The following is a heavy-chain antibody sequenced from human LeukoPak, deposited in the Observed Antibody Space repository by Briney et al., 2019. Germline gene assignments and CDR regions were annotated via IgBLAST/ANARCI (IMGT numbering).Heavy chain of an antibody. D-gene: IGHD4-17*01. CDR3: ARSHGDYVFDY. CDR2: ISSSSSYI. V-gene: IGHV3-21*01. CDR1: GFTFSSYE. Sequence: GGSLRLSCAASGFTFSSYEMNWVRQAPGKGLEWVSSISSSSSYIYYADSVKGRFTISRDNAKNSLYLQMNSLRAEDTAVYYCARSHGDYVFDYWGQGTLVTVSS. J-gene: IGHJ4*02.